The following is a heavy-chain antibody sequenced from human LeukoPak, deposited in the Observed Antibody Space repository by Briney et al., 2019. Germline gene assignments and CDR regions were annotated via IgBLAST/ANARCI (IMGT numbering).Heavy chain of an antibody. CDR2: INPNSGGT. CDR3: ASIAAAWGI. CDR1: GYTFTSYD. J-gene: IGHJ3*02. V-gene: IGHV1-2*02. D-gene: IGHD6-13*01. Sequence: ASVKVSCKASGYTFTSYDINWVRQAPGQGLEWMGWINPNSGGTNYAQKFQGRVTMTRDTSISTAYMELSRLRSDDTAVYYCASIAAAWGIWGQGTMVTVSS.